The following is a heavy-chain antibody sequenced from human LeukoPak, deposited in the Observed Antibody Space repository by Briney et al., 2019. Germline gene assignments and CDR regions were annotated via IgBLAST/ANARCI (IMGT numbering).Heavy chain of an antibody. CDR3: ARDPGSPRGYFDL. J-gene: IGHJ2*01. V-gene: IGHV4-30-2*01. Sequence: PSQTLSLTCTVSGGSTSSGSYSWSWIWQPPGKGLEWIGYIYHSGSTYYNPSLKSRVTISVDRSKKQFSLKLSSVTAADTAVYYCARDPGSPRGYFDLWGRGTLVTVSS. CDR1: GGSTSSGSYS. CDR2: IYHSGST. D-gene: IGHD2-15*01.